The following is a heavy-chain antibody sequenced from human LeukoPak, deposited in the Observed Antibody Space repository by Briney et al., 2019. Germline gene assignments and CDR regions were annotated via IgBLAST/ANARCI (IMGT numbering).Heavy chain of an antibody. D-gene: IGHD3-22*01. CDR3: ARVPPGPDSSGFFDY. J-gene: IGHJ4*02. CDR1: AVTFRSDW. CDR2: INSDGSST. V-gene: IGHV3-74*01. Sequence: SLRLYYAASAVTFRSDWIHWLLQALGKGQLGLSRINSDGSSTSYADSVKGRFTISRDNAKNTLYLQMNSLKAEDTAVYYCARVPPGPDSSGFFDYWGQGTLVTVSS.